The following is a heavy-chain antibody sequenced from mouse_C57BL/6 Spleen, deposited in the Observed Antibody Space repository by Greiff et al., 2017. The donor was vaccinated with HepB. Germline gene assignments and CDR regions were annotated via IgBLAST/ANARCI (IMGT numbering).Heavy chain of an antibody. CDR2: IDPENGDT. CDR1: GFNIKDDY. J-gene: IGHJ3*01. D-gene: IGHD1-1*02. CDR3: TTDGGFAY. Sequence: DVKLQESGAELVRPGASVKLSCTASGFNIKDDYMHWMKQRPEQGLEWIGWIDPENGDTEYASKFQGKATITADTSSNTAYLQLSSLTSEDTAVYYCTTDGGFAYWGQGTLVTVSA. V-gene: IGHV14-4*01.